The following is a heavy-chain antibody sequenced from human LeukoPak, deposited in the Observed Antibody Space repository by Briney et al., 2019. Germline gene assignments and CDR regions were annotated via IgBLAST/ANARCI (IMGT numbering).Heavy chain of an antibody. Sequence: GGSLRLSCAASGFTFSNAWMSWVRQAPGEGLEWGGRIKSKTDGGTTDYAAPVKGRFTISRDDSKNTLYLQMNSLKTEDTAVYYCTTGIAAAGNHDYWGQGTLVTVSS. V-gene: IGHV3-15*01. CDR3: TTGIAAAGNHDY. CDR2: IKSKTDGGTT. CDR1: GFTFSNAW. J-gene: IGHJ4*02. D-gene: IGHD6-13*01.